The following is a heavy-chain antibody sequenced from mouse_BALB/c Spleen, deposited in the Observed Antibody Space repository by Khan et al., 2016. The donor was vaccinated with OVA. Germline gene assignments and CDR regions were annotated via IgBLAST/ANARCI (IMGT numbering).Heavy chain of an antibody. CDR1: GYTFINYW. CDR3: ARSGLRWDFDY. V-gene: IGHV1-7*01. D-gene: IGHD1-1*01. Sequence: QVQLKQSGAELAKPGASVKMSCKASGYTFINYWILWVKQRPGQGLEWIGYINPSTGYTEYNQNFKDKATLTADKSSSTAYMQLSSLTSEDSAVYYWARSGLRWDFDYWGQGTTLTVSS. J-gene: IGHJ2*01. CDR2: INPSTGYT.